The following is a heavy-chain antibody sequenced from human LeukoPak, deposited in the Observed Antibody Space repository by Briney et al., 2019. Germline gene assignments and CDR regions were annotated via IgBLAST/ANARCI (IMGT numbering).Heavy chain of an antibody. CDR2: ISGSGGST. CDR3: AREAFGGYGYNSGTFYFDY. V-gene: IGHV3-23*01. CDR1: GFTFSSYG. D-gene: IGHD5-24*01. J-gene: IGHJ4*02. Sequence: GGSLRLSCAASGFTFSSYGMSWVRQAPGKGLEWVSAISGSGGSTYYADSVKGRFTISRDNSKNTLYLQMNSLRAEDTAVYYCAREAFGGYGYNSGTFYFDYWGQGTLVTVSS.